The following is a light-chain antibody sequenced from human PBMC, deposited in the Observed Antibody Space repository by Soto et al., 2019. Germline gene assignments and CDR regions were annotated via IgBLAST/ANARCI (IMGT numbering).Light chain of an antibody. J-gene: IGLJ2*01. V-gene: IGLV7-46*01. CDR3: LLFYSGPGV. CDR2: HTS. Sequence: QAVVTQEPSLTVSPGETVTLTCGSSTGAVTSGHYSYWFQQKPGQAPRTLIYHTSNKHSWTPARFSGSLFGGKAALTLSGAQPEDEAEYYCLLFYSGPGVFGGGTKLNVL. CDR1: TGAVTSGHY.